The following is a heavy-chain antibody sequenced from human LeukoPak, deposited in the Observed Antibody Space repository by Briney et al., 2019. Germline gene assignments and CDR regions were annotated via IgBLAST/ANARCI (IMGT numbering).Heavy chain of an antibody. V-gene: IGHV3-23*01. Sequence: PGGSLRLSCAASGFTFSTYAMSWARQAPGRGLDWISGISGSGSSTYYADPVKGRFTISRDNYQIKLYLQMNSLRGEDTDVYYCAKIPLWSYWVDFDYWGQGTLVTVSS. D-gene: IGHD1-26*01. J-gene: IGHJ4*02. CDR3: AKIPLWSYWVDFDY. CDR1: GFTFSTYA. CDR2: ISGSGSST.